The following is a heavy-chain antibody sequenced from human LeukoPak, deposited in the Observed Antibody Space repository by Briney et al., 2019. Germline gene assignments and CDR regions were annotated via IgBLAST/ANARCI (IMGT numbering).Heavy chain of an antibody. V-gene: IGHV4-4*02. CDR2: IYHSGST. J-gene: IGHJ4*02. D-gene: IGHD6-19*01. CDR1: GGSISSSNW. Sequence: SGTLSLTCAVSGGSISSSNWWSWVRQPPGKGLEWIGEIYHSGSTNYNPSLKSRVTISVDKSKNQFSLKLSSVTAADTAVYYCASLSTYSSGWYSVDYWGQGTLVTVSS. CDR3: ASLSTYSSGWYSVDY.